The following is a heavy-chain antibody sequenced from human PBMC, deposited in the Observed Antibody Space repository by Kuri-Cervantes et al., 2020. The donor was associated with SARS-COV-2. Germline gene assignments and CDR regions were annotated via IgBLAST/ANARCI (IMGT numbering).Heavy chain of an antibody. Sequence: LSLTCAASGFTFDDYGMSWVRQAPGKGLEWVSGINWNGGSTGYADSVKGRFTISRDNSKNTLYLQMNSLRAEDTAVYYCAKMSKPGQWRPDFDYWGQGTLVTVSS. D-gene: IGHD6-19*01. V-gene: IGHV3-20*04. CDR2: INWNGGST. CDR3: AKMSKPGQWRPDFDY. J-gene: IGHJ4*02. CDR1: GFTFDDYG.